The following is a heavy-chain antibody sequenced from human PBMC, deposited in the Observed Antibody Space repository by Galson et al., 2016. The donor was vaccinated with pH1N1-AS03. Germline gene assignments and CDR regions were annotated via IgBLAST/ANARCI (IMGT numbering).Heavy chain of an antibody. CDR3: AREGTGIVRSYRGSLDS. Sequence: SLRLSCAASGFDFRSHSMHWVRQAPGKGLEWGAVIAKDGTTKFDADSVKGRFTISRDNSRNTLYLEMSRLTPEDTAVYYCAREGTGIVRSYRGSLDSWGQGTLVTVTS. CDR1: GFDFRSHS. V-gene: IGHV3-30-3*01. D-gene: IGHD3-10*01. J-gene: IGHJ4*02. CDR2: IAKDGTTK.